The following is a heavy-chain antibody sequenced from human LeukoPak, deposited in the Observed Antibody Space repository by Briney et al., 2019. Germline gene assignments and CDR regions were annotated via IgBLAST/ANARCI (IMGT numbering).Heavy chain of an antibody. Sequence: GGSLRLSCAASGFTFSSYGMHWVRQAPGKGLEWVAVISYDGSNKYYADSVKGRFTISRDNSKNTLYLQMNSLRAEDTAVYYCAKDRDAYGGNSFDYWGQGTLVTVSS. J-gene: IGHJ4*02. V-gene: IGHV3-30*18. D-gene: IGHD4-23*01. CDR1: GFTFSSYG. CDR3: AKDRDAYGGNSFDY. CDR2: ISYDGSNK.